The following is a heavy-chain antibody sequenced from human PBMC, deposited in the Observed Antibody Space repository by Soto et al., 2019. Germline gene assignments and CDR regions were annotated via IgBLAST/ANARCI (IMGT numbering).Heavy chain of an antibody. V-gene: IGHV3-7*01. Sequence: EVQLVDSGGDLVQPGGSLRLSCVASGFALSSFWMTWVRQAPGKGLEWVAKIKGDGSEQNYVDSVRGRFTISRDNAKNSVYLQMNSLRVDDTAVYYCTRNQVKADYWGQRTLVTVSS. J-gene: IGHJ4*02. CDR1: GFALSSFW. CDR3: TRNQVKADY. D-gene: IGHD3-22*01. CDR2: IKGDGSEQ.